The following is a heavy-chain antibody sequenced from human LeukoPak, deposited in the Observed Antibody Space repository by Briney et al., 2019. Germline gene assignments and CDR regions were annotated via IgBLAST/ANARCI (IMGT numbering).Heavy chain of an antibody. CDR2: ISSSGGST. CDR1: GFTFCSYA. V-gene: IGHV3-23*01. Sequence: PGGSLRLSCAASGFTFCSYAMIWVLQAPGKGLECVSAISSSGGSTYYADTVKGRFTISRDNSKNTLYLQMNSLRAEDTAVYYCAKEDRIAVARSHPDYWGQGTLVTVSS. J-gene: IGHJ4*02. CDR3: AKEDRIAVARSHPDY. D-gene: IGHD6-19*01.